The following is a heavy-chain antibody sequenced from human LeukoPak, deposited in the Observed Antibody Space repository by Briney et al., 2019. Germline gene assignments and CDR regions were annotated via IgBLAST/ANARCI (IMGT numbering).Heavy chain of an antibody. CDR2: ISGSGGST. J-gene: IGHJ5*02. Sequence: PGGSLRLSCAASGSTFSSYAMSWVRQAPGKGLEWVSAISGSGGSTYYADSVKGRFTISRDNSKNTLYLQMNSLRAEDTAVYCCAKDRWSNGYWFDPWGQGTLVTVSS. V-gene: IGHV3-23*01. D-gene: IGHD4-23*01. CDR1: GSTFSSYA. CDR3: AKDRWSNGYWFDP.